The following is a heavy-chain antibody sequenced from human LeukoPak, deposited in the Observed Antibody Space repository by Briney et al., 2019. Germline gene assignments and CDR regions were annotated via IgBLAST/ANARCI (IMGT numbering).Heavy chain of an antibody. CDR1: GGTFSSYA. J-gene: IGHJ6*02. CDR2: IIASLGIA. CDR3: TRGYMDTAMKGSYYGMDV. D-gene: IGHD5-18*01. V-gene: IGHV1-69*04. Sequence: SVKVSCKASGGTFSSYASSWVRQAPGQGLEWVGRIIASLGIANYAQNFQGSVTIPADKSTSTAYMALSRLRSAHTPVYYCTRGYMDTAMKGSYYGMDVWGQGTTVTVSS.